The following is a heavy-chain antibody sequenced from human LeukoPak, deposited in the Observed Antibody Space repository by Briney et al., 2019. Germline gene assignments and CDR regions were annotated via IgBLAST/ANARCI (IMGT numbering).Heavy chain of an antibody. CDR2: IYTSGST. Sequence: SETLSLTCTVSGGSISSYYWNWIRQPAGKGLEWIGRIYTSGSTNYNPSLESRITMSIDTSKNQFSLKLSSVTAADTAVYYCARAGDGSGSYDNADYDYWGQGTLVTVSS. CDR1: GGSISSYY. D-gene: IGHD3-10*01. J-gene: IGHJ4*02. CDR3: ARAGDGSGSYDNADYDY. V-gene: IGHV4-4*07.